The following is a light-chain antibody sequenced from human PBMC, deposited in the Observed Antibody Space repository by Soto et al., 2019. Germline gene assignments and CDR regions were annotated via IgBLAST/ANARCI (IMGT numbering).Light chain of an antibody. J-gene: IGKJ4*01. CDR3: QQLKSYQLT. V-gene: IGKV1-9*01. Sequence: DIQLTQSPSFLSASVGDRVTITCRASQGISSYLAWYQQKPGKAPKLLIYAASTLQSGVPSRFSGSGSGTEFTLTISSLQPEDFATYYCQQLKSYQLTFGGGTKVEIK. CDR2: AAS. CDR1: QGISSY.